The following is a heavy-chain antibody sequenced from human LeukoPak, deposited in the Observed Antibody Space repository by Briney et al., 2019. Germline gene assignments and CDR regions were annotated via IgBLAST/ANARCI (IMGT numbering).Heavy chain of an antibody. CDR1: GFTFSHFA. CDR3: AGDRMALGDY. J-gene: IGHJ4*02. V-gene: IGHV3-30*03. Sequence: PGRSLRLSCEASGFTFSHFAMHWVRQAPNKGLEWVAVISYDGKRNYYADSVKGRFTLSRADSKNTVYLQMNSLRAEDAAVYYCAGDRMALGDYWGQGTLVTVSS. D-gene: IGHD7-27*01. CDR2: ISYDGKRN.